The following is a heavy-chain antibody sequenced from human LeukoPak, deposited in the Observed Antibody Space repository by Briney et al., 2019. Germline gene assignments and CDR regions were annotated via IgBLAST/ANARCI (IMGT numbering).Heavy chain of an antibody. Sequence: SQTLSLTCTVSGGSISSGDYYWSWIRQPPGKGLEWIGYIYYSGSTYYNPSLKRRVTIAVDTSKNQFSLRLSSVTAEDPAVYYCARKFDTYYFDYWGREPWSPSPQ. D-gene: IGHD3-10*01. V-gene: IGHV4-30-4*08. CDR1: GGSISSGDYY. J-gene: IGHJ4*02. CDR2: IYYSGST. CDR3: ARKFDTYYFDY.